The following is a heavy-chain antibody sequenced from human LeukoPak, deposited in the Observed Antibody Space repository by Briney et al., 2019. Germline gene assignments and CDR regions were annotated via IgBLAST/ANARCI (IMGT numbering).Heavy chain of an antibody. V-gene: IGHV3-7*01. D-gene: IGHD2-2*03. CDR1: GFSFSTYW. CDR2: IRQDGSEK. Sequence: GESLRLSCETSGFSFSTYWMSWVRQAPGKGLEWVANIRQDGSEKYYADSVKGRFTISRDIAKQSVFLQMNSLRAEDTAVYYCAKAKGVGYCSSTSCYGIDYWGQGTLVTVSS. J-gene: IGHJ4*02. CDR3: AKAKGVGYCSSTSCYGIDY.